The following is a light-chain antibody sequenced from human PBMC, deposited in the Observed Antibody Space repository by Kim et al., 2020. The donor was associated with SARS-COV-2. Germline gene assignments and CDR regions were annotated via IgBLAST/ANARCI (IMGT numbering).Light chain of an antibody. CDR3: QQYNGWSRT. Sequence: VSLRERATLSCRASQSIANKLAWYQQKPGQAPRLLIYNSDARATGVPARFSGTGSGTEFALAISSLQSEDFAVYFCQQYNGWSRTFGQGTKVDIK. V-gene: IGKV3-15*01. CDR1: QSIANK. J-gene: IGKJ1*01. CDR2: NSD.